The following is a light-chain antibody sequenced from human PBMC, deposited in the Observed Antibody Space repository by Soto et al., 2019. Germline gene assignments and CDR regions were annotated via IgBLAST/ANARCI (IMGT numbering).Light chain of an antibody. CDR3: QQFSSSPLT. V-gene: IGKV3-20*01. J-gene: IGKJ4*01. Sequence: ELVLTQSPGNLSLSPGDRATLSRRPSQTVRNHYVAWYQPETGQAPRLRSDDAYSRATCIPDMCSDGGSGTDCTLTISRLQPEDCAVYYCQQFSSSPLTVGGGTKVEIK. CDR2: DAY. CDR1: QTVRNHY.